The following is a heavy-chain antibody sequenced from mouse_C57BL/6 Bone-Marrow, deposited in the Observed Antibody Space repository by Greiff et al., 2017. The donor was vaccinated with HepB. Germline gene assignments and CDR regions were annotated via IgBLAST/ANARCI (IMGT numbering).Heavy chain of an antibody. CDR1: GYAFSSSW. Sequence: QVQLQQSGPELVKPGASVKISCKASGYAFSSSWMNWVKQRPGKGLEWIGRIYPGDGDTNYNGKFKGKATLTADKSSSTAYMQLSSLTSEDSAVYFCAHYYGSSYWYFDVWGTGTTVTVSS. D-gene: IGHD1-1*01. CDR3: AHYYGSSYWYFDV. V-gene: IGHV1-82*01. J-gene: IGHJ1*03. CDR2: IYPGDGDT.